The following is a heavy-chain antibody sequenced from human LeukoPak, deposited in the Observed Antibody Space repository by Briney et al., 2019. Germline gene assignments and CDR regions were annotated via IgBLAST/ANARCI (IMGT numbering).Heavy chain of an antibody. Sequence: ASVKVSCKTSGYSENFYGITWVRQVAGQGLEWMGWISAYNGNTNYAQKLQGRVAMTTDTSTSTAYMELRSLRSDDTAVYYCARDYLGYCSGGSCYKGDYWGQGTLVTVSS. CDR1: GYSENFYG. CDR2: ISAYNGNT. D-gene: IGHD2-15*01. J-gene: IGHJ4*02. CDR3: ARDYLGYCSGGSCYKGDY. V-gene: IGHV1-18*01.